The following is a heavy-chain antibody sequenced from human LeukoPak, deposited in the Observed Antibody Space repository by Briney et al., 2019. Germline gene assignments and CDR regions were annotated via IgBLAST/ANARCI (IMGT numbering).Heavy chain of an antibody. V-gene: IGHV3-33*06. CDR3: AKVRVTTTGPFDY. CDR1: GFTFSSYG. D-gene: IGHD5-12*01. J-gene: IGHJ4*02. CDR2: IWYDGSNK. Sequence: PGRSLRLSCAASGFTFSSYGMHWVRQAPGKGLEWVAVIWYDGSNKYYADSVKGRFTISRDNSRNTLYLQMNSLRAEDTAVYYCAKVRVTTTGPFDYWGQGTLVTVSS.